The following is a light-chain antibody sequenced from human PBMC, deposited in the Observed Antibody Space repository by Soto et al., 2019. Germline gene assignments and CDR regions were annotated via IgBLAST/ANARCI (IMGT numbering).Light chain of an antibody. CDR3: HQYNEWPRGT. Sequence: DILKTQSPATVSVSLGDSVSLSCRANESISNNLAWYQQKPGQPPRLLIYSASTRAPGIPARVSGGGSGTQFSLTISSLQSEDFALYYCHQYNEWPRGTFGPGTKVEI. CDR2: SAS. J-gene: IGKJ1*01. CDR1: ESISNN. V-gene: IGKV3D-15*01.